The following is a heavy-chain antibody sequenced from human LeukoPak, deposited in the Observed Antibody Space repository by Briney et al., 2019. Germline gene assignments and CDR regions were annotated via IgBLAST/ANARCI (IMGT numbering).Heavy chain of an antibody. CDR2: INPSGGST. CDR1: GYTYTSYY. J-gene: IGHJ6*02. D-gene: IGHD3-9*01. CDR3: AREPAKIRYFDWSTPDYYYYGMDV. V-gene: IGHV1-46*01. Sequence: ASVKVSCKASGYTYTSYYMHWVRQAPGQGLEWMGIINPSGGSTSYAQKFQGRVTMTRDTSTSTVYMELSSLRSEDTAVYYCAREPAKIRYFDWSTPDYYYYGMDVWGQGTTVTVSS.